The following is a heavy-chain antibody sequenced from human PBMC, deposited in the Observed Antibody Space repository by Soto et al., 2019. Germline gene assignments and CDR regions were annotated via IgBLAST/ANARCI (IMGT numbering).Heavy chain of an antibody. CDR3: ARQLTAAADIDN. D-gene: IGHD6-13*01. Sequence: LGESLKISCKGSGYGFASYWIAGGREMPGKGLEWMGIIDPGDSETRYSPSFQGQVTISADKSIPTAYLQWSSLKASDTAMYYCARQLTAAADIDNWGQGTLVTVSS. J-gene: IGHJ4*02. V-gene: IGHV5-51*01. CDR1: GYGFASYW. CDR2: IDPGDSET.